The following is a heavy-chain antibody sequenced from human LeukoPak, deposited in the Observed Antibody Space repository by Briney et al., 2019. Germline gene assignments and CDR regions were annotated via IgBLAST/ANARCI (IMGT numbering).Heavy chain of an antibody. CDR2: IWYDGSNK. V-gene: IGHV3-33*01. J-gene: IGHJ6*03. Sequence: PGGSLRLSCAASGFSFSTYGMHWVRQAPGKGLEWVAVIWYDGSNKYYADSVKGRFTISRDNSKSTLYLQMNSLRAEDTAVYYCARFLRRPARYYMDVWGKGTTVTVSS. CDR1: GFSFSTYG. CDR3: ARFLRRPARYYMDV.